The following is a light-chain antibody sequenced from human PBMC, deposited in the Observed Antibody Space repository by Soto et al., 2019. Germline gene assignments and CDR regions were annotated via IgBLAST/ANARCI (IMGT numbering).Light chain of an antibody. V-gene: IGKV3-11*01. CDR3: QHRHMLPIT. J-gene: IGKJ5*01. CDR2: DAY. Sequence: LKQSAGAPSLSQGERATLSCRASQCFRGLLAWYQQKPGQAPRLLIYDAYNRATGIPPRFSGSGSGTDFTLTISSLEPEDSAVYYCQHRHMLPITFGQGTRLEI. CDR1: QCFRGL.